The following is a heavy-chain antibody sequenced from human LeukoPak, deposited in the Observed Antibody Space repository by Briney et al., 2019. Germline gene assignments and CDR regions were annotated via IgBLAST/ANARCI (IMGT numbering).Heavy chain of an antibody. Sequence: QAGGSLRLSCSASGFTFSSYSMSCVRQAPGKGLEWVSAISGSVGSTYYADSVKGRFTISRDNSHNTLYLQMNRLRAEDTAVYYCAKLRARSVGSAYDDYFDSWGQGTLVTVSS. CDR1: GFTFSSYS. V-gene: IGHV3-23*01. D-gene: IGHD3-22*01. CDR3: AKLRARSVGSAYDDYFDS. J-gene: IGHJ4*02. CDR2: ISGSVGST.